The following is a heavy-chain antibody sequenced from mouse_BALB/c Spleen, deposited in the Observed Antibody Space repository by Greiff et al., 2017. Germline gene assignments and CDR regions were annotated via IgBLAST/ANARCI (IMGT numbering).Heavy chain of an antibody. CDR1: GYTFTDYD. Sequence: VQLQQSGAELVRPGASVTLSCKASGYTFTDYDMHWVKQTPVHGLEWIGAIDPETGGTAYNQKFRSKDTLTEDKSSSTAYMVLRSLTSEDSAVYYGTREDNNWALDYWGQGTTLTVSS. V-gene: IGHV1-15*01. J-gene: IGHJ2*01. D-gene: IGHD3-3*01. CDR3: TREDNNWALDY. CDR2: IDPETGGT.